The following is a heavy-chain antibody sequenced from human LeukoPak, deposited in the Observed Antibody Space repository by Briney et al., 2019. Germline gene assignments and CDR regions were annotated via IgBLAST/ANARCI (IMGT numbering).Heavy chain of an antibody. V-gene: IGHV4-38-2*02. Sequence: SETLSLTCTVSGYSISSGYYWGWIRQPPGKGLEWIGSIYHSGSTYYNPSLKSRVTISVDTSKNQFSLKLSSVTAADTAVYYCAKHPRWATNWFDPWGQGTLVTVSS. J-gene: IGHJ5*02. CDR3: AKHPRWATNWFDP. CDR1: GYSISSGYY. D-gene: IGHD5-12*01. CDR2: IYHSGST.